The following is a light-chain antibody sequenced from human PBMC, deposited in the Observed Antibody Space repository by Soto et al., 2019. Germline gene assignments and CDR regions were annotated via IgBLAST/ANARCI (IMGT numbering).Light chain of an antibody. CDR2: GAS. V-gene: IGKV3-15*01. J-gene: IGKJ1*01. CDR1: QSVSSN. CDR3: QQYNSWPKWT. Sequence: ELEMTQYPATLSGSPGERASLSCRASQSVSSNLAWYQQKPGQAPRLLIYGASTRATGVPARFIGSGSGTEFTLSIRSMQSEEFAVYCCQQYNSWPKWTLGHGTKVDIK.